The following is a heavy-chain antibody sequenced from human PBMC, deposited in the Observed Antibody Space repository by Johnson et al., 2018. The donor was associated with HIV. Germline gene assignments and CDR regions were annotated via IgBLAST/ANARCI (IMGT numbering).Heavy chain of an antibody. CDR1: GLPFSSYG. J-gene: IGHJ3*02. CDR2: ISYDGGNK. V-gene: IGHV3-30*03. D-gene: IGHD4-11*01. Sequence: LVESGGGVVQPGQSLRLSCAASGLPFSSYGMHWVRQAPGKGLEWVALISYDGGNKYYADAVKGRFTISRDNSKNTLYPQMNSLRPEETAVYHCARVRSSVPYHYSNYPLGAFDIWGQGTMVTVSS. CDR3: ARVRSSVPYHYSNYPLGAFDI.